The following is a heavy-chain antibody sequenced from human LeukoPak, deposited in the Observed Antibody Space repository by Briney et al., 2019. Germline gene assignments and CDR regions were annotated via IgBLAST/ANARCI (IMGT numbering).Heavy chain of an antibody. CDR3: ARDVAAAGASNWFDP. CDR2: ISSSSSTI. CDR1: GFTFSSYS. J-gene: IGHJ5*02. Sequence: GGSLRLSCAASGFTFSSYSMNWVRQAPGKGLEWVSYISSSSSTIYYADSVKGRFTISRDNAKNSLYLQMNSLRAEDTAVYYCARDVAAAGASNWFDPWGQGTLVTVSS. V-gene: IGHV3-48*04. D-gene: IGHD6-13*01.